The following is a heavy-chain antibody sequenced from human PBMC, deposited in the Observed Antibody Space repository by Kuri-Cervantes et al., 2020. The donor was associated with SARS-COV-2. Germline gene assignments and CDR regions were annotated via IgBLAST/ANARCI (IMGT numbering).Heavy chain of an antibody. Sequence: GGSLRLSCAASGFTFSSYGMHWVRQAPGKGLEWVAVIWYDGSNKYYADSVKGRFTISRDNAKDSLYLQLNGLRVEDTAVYYCARGDSSFSDYWGRGTLVTVSS. CDR1: GFTFSSYG. D-gene: IGHD4-11*01. CDR2: IWYDGSNK. J-gene: IGHJ4*02. V-gene: IGHV3-33*01. CDR3: ARGDSSFSDY.